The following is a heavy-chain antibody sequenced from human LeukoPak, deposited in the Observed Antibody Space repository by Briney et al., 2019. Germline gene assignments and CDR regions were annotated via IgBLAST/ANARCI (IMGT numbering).Heavy chain of an antibody. CDR2: ISYRGST. V-gene: IGHV4-30-4*01. J-gene: IGHJ5*02. CDR1: GGSISSGDYY. CDR3: ARGWYGVRGVQKAQRFDP. D-gene: IGHD3-10*01. Sequence: SETLSLTCTVSGGSISSGDYYWSWIRQPPGKGLEWIGYISYRGSTYYNPSLKSRVTISVDTSKNQFSLRLSSVTAADTAVYYCARGWYGVRGVQKAQRFDPWGQGTLVTVSS.